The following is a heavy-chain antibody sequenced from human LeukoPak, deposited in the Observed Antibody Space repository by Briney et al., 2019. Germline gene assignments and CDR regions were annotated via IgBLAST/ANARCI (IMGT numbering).Heavy chain of an antibody. CDR2: INTDGSTT. CDR3: ARAADYYASGIFY. Sequence: PGGSLRLSCAASGFTFSNYWMHWVRQAPGKGLGWVSRINTDGSTTTYADSVKGRFTISRDNAKNTLYLQMNSLRAEDTAVYYCARAADYYASGIFYWGQGTLVTVSS. V-gene: IGHV3-74*01. D-gene: IGHD3-10*01. CDR1: GFTFSNYW. J-gene: IGHJ4*02.